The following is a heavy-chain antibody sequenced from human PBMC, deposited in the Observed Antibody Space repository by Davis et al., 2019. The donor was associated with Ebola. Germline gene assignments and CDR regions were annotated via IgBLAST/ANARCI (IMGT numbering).Heavy chain of an antibody. J-gene: IGHJ4*02. V-gene: IGHV5-51*01. CDR1: EYTFSHYS. CDR3: ARHGWGVDMSTIPFEL. CDR2: IYPGDSDT. Sequence: GESLTISCKCSEYTFSHYSIGWVRQLPGKGLAWTRNIYPGDSDTNYSPSFQGHCTISADKSIITAFLQWSSLKASDTAIYYCARHGWGVDMSTIPFELWGQGTLVTVSS. D-gene: IGHD5-24*01.